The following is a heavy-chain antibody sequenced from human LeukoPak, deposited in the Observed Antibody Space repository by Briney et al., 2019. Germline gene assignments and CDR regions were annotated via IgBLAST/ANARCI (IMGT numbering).Heavy chain of an antibody. CDR3: ANYGSVSYFAY. CDR2: ISYDGSNK. V-gene: IGHV3-30*18. J-gene: IGHJ4*02. Sequence: GRSLRLSCAASGFTFSNYGMHWVRQAPGKGLEWVALISYDGSNKYYADSVKGRFIISRDDSKNTLYLQMISLRAEDTAVYYCANYGSVSYFAYWGQGTLVTVSS. CDR1: GFTFSNYG. D-gene: IGHD3-10*01.